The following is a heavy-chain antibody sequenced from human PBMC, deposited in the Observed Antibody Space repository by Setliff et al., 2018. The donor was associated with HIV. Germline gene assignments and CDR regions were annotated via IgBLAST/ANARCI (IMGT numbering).Heavy chain of an antibody. CDR2: IKTEAEGYAT. Sequence: GESLKISCGASGFTFSGSPMHWVRQASGKGLEWVGRIKTEAEGYATAYAASVKGRFTISRDDSKNTAYLQMNSLKIEDTAVYYCTRPQYFYDIGGSDYWGQGTLVTVSS. V-gene: IGHV3-73*01. D-gene: IGHD3-22*01. J-gene: IGHJ4*02. CDR1: GFTFSGSP. CDR3: TRPQYFYDIGGSDY.